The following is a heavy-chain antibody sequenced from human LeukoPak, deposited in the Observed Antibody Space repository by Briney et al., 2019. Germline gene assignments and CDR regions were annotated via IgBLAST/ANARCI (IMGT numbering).Heavy chain of an antibody. V-gene: IGHV3-20*04. CDR1: GFAFDEHG. Sequence: GGSLRPSCTASGFAFDEHGMGWVRQVPGKGLEWVSGINWSGGCTRYADPLSGRFTISRDNAKNSLYLQMDSLRAEDTALYYCARAPITSPFYFDYWGQGTLVTVSS. J-gene: IGHJ4*02. CDR2: INWSGGCT. D-gene: IGHD2-2*01. CDR3: ARAPITSPFYFDY.